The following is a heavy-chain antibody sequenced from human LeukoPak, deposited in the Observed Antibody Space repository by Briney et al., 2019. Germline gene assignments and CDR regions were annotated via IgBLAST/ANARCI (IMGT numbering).Heavy chain of an antibody. J-gene: IGHJ4*02. D-gene: IGHD3-16*02. Sequence: PGGSLRLSCAASGFTFSSYGMSWVRQAPGKGLEWVSAISGSGGSTYYADSVKGRFTISRDNSKNTLYLQMNSLRAEDTAVYYCAKLVTGSYRLRDYWGQGTPVTVSS. V-gene: IGHV3-23*01. CDR2: ISGSGGST. CDR1: GFTFSSYG. CDR3: AKLVTGSYRLRDY.